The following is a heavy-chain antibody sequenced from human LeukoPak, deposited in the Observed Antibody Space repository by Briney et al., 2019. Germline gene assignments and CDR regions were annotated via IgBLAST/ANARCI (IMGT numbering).Heavy chain of an antibody. Sequence: GGSLRLSCAASGFTFSSYAMSWVRQAPGKGLEWVAVISYDGSNKYYADSVKGRFTISRDNSKNTLYLQMNSLRAEDTAVYYCARATGNAIPPSDYWGQGTLVTVSS. CDR1: GFTFSSYA. CDR2: ISYDGSNK. J-gene: IGHJ4*02. V-gene: IGHV3-30*01. D-gene: IGHD2-8*01. CDR3: ARATGNAIPPSDY.